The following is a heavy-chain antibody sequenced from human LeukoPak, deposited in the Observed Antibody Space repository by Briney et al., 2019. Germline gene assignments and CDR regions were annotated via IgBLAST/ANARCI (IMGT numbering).Heavy chain of an antibody. J-gene: IGHJ3*02. Sequence: ASVKVSCKASGYTFTGYYMHWVRQAPGQGLEWMGWINPNSGGTNYAQKFQGRVTMTRDTSISTAYMELSSLRSEDTAVYYCAAAAAITTDAFDIWGQGTMVTVSS. V-gene: IGHV1-2*02. CDR1: GYTFTGYY. CDR2: INPNSGGT. CDR3: AAAAAITTDAFDI. D-gene: IGHD3-22*01.